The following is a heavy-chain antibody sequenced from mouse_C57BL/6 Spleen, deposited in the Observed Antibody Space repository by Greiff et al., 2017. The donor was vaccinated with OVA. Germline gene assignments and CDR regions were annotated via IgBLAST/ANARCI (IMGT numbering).Heavy chain of an antibody. Sequence: QVQLQQPGAELVMPGASVKLSCKASGYTFTSYWMHWVKQRPGQGLEWIGEIDPSDSYTNYNQKFKGKSTLTVDKSSSTAYMQLSSLTAEDAAVYYCAGSGTTVVATDDWGQGTTLTVSS. CDR2: IDPSDSYT. CDR3: AGSGTTVVATDD. V-gene: IGHV1-69*01. CDR1: GYTFTSYW. J-gene: IGHJ2*01. D-gene: IGHD1-1*01.